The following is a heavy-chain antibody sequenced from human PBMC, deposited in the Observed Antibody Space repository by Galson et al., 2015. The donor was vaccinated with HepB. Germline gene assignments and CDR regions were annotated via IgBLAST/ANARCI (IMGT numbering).Heavy chain of an antibody. CDR2: ISYDGSNK. D-gene: IGHD3-22*01. Sequence: SLRLSCAASGFTFSSYGMHWVRQAPGKGLEWVAVISYDGSNKYYADPVKGRFTISRDNSKNTLYLQMNSLRAEDTAVYYCAKGGTYYYDSSGYWVADYWGQGTLVTVSS. CDR1: GFTFSSYG. V-gene: IGHV3-30*18. J-gene: IGHJ4*02. CDR3: AKGGTYYYDSSGYWVADY.